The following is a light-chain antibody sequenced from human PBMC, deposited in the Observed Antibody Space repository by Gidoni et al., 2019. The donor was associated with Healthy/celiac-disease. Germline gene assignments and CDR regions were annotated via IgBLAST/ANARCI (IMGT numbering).Light chain of an antibody. V-gene: IGKV3-15*01. CDR3: QQYNNWPPWT. CDR1: QSVSSN. J-gene: IGKJ1*01. CDR2: GAS. Sequence: EIVMTQSPATLSVSPGERATLSCRASQSVSSNLAWYQQKPGQAPRNLIYGASTRATGIPAMFSGSGSGTEFTLTISSLQSEDFAVYYCQQYNNWPPWTFGQGTKVEIK.